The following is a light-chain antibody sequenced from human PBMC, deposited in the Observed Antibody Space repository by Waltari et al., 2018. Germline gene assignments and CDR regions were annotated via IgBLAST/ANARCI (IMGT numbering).Light chain of an antibody. CDR2: WAS. CDR3: QQYYSVPYT. Sequence: DIVMTQSPDSLAVSLGEGATINCKSSQTILYSSNNKDYLAWYRQKPGQPPKLLISWASTRESGVPDRISGSGSGTLFTLTISSLQAEDVAVYFCQQYYSVPYTFGQGTKLEI. CDR1: QTILYSSNNKDY. V-gene: IGKV4-1*01. J-gene: IGKJ2*01.